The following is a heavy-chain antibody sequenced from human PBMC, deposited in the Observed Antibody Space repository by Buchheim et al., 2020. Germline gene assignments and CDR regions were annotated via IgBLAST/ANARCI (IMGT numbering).Heavy chain of an antibody. CDR1: GFTFSSYA. J-gene: IGHJ5*02. CDR3: ASDYYYDSSGYPNWFDP. D-gene: IGHD3-22*01. CDR2: ISYDGSNK. V-gene: IGHV3-30-3*01. Sequence: QVQLVESGGGVVQPGRSLRLSCAASGFTFSSYAMHWVRQAPGKGLEWVAVISYDGSNKYYADSVKGRFTISRDNSKTTLYLQMNSLRAEDTAVYYCASDYYYDSSGYPNWFDPWGQGTL.